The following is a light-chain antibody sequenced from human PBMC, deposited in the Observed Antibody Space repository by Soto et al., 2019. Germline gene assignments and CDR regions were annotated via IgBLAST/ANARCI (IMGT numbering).Light chain of an antibody. J-gene: IGKJ5*01. Sequence: EIVLTQSPATLSLSPGERATLSCRASQSVSSYLAWYQQKPGQAPRLLIYGASTRATGIPDRFSGSGSETDFTLIISRLEPEDFALYYCQQYGGSPITFGQGTRLEIK. V-gene: IGKV3-20*01. CDR2: GAS. CDR3: QQYGGSPIT. CDR1: QSVSSY.